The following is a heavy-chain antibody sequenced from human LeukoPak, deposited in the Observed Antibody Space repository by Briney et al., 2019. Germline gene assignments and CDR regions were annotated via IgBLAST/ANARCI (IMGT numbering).Heavy chain of an antibody. CDR1: GGSISSYY. CDR2: IYYSGST. D-gene: IGHD3-10*01. V-gene: IGHV4-59*01. Sequence: PSETLSLTCTVSGGSISSYYWSWIRQPPGKGLEWIGYIYYSGSTNYNPSLKSRVTISVDTSKNQFSLKLSSVTAADTAVYYCGRVTRNKYYYGSGSLDYWGQGTLVTVSS. J-gene: IGHJ4*02. CDR3: GRVTRNKYYYGSGSLDY.